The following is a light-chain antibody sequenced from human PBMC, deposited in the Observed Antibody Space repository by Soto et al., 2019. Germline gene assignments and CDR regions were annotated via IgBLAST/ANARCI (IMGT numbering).Light chain of an antibody. CDR3: QQRSNWFT. J-gene: IGKJ3*01. V-gene: IGKV3-11*01. CDR1: QSVSSY. Sequence: EIVLTQSPATLSLSPGERATLSCRASQSVSSYLAWYQQXXXQAPRLLIYDASNRATGIPARFSGSGSGTDFTLTISSLEPEDFAVYYCQQRSNWFTFGPGTKVDIK. CDR2: DAS.